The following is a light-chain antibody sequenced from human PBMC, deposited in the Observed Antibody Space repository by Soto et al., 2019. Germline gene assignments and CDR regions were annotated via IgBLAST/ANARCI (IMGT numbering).Light chain of an antibody. Sequence: EIVLTQSPATLSLSPGERATLSCRASQSVSSYLAWYQQKPGQAPRLLIYDASNSATGIPARFSGSGSGTDITLTISSLATEDFAVYYCQQHSNWPQHTCGGGNKVEIK. V-gene: IGKV3-11*01. J-gene: IGKJ4*01. CDR2: DAS. CDR1: QSVSSY. CDR3: QQHSNWPQHT.